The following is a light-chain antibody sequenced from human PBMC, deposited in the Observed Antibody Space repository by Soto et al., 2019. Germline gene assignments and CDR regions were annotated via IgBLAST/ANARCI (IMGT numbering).Light chain of an antibody. CDR3: QQYSASPRT. Sequence: EVVLTQSPGTLSLSPGERATLSCRARRTVDGNYLAWYHQKPGQAPRLLIHSASTRAPGIPDRFSASGAGTDFTLTISRLEPEDSAVYYCQQYSASPRTFGPGTKVEI. CDR1: RTVDGNY. J-gene: IGKJ1*01. CDR2: SAS. V-gene: IGKV3-20*01.